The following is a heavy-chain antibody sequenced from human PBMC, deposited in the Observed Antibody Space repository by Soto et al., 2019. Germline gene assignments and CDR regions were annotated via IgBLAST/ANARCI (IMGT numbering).Heavy chain of an antibody. CDR1: GFTFSSYA. CDR3: AKDQAVGGSYSLGY. J-gene: IGHJ4*02. Sequence: GSLRLSCAASGFTFSSYAMSWVRQAPGKGLEWVSAISGSGGSTYYADSVKGRFTISRDNSKNTLYLQMNSLRAEDTAVYYCAKDQAVGGSYSLGYWGQGTLVTVSS. CDR2: ISGSGGST. D-gene: IGHD1-26*01. V-gene: IGHV3-23*01.